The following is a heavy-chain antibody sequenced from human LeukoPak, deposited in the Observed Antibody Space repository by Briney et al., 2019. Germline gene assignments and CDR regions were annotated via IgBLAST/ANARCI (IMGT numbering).Heavy chain of an antibody. CDR2: IYYSGST. Sequence: SETLSLTCTVSGGSISSYYWSWIRQHPGKGLEWIGYIYYSGSTYYNPSLKSRVTISVDTSKNQFSLKLSSVTAADTAVYYCARDLDISHPGNYWGQGTLVTVSS. CDR1: GGSISSYY. V-gene: IGHV4-59*12. CDR3: ARDLDISHPGNY. D-gene: IGHD3-9*01. J-gene: IGHJ4*02.